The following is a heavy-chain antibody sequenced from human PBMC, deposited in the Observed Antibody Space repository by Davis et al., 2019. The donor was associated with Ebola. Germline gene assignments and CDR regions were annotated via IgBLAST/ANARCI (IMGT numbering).Heavy chain of an antibody. D-gene: IGHD3-16*01. CDR3: AREMFGTEDV. Sequence: ASLKISCAASGFTSSCYWMHWLRQAPGKVLLWVSRINSAGSSTSYVDSVKGRFTISRDNAKNTLYLQMNSLRAGDTAVYYCAREMFGTEDVLGQGTTVTVSS. J-gene: IGHJ6*02. CDR1: GFTSSCYW. V-gene: IGHV3-74*01. CDR2: INSAGSST.